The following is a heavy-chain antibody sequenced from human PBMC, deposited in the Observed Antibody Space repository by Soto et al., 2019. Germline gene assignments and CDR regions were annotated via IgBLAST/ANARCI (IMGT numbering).Heavy chain of an antibody. Sequence: QVQLQQWGAGLLKPSETLSLTCAVYGGSFSGYYWSWIRQPPGKGLEWIGEINHSGSTNYNPSLKSRVTISVETSKNQFSLKLSSVTAADTAVYYCARGGGRVSSWYMYWGQGTLVTVSS. D-gene: IGHD6-13*01. CDR2: INHSGST. V-gene: IGHV4-34*01. CDR1: GGSFSGYY. J-gene: IGHJ4*02. CDR3: ARGGGRVSSWYMY.